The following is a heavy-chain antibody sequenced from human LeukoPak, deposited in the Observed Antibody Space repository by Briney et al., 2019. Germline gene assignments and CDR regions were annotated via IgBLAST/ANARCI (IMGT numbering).Heavy chain of an antibody. J-gene: IGHJ4*02. CDR1: GFTFSSYA. Sequence: GGSLRLSCAASGFTFSSYAMHWVRQAPGKGLEWVSTISGSAGTTDHADAVKGRFTISRDNSANTLYLHMNRLRAEDTAVYYCAKDVGLGRQWLGYWGQGTLVTVSS. CDR3: AKDVGLGRQWLGY. V-gene: IGHV3-23*01. CDR2: ISGSAGTT. D-gene: IGHD6-19*01.